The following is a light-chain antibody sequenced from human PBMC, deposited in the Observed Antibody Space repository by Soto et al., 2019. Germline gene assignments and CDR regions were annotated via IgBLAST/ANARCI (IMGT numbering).Light chain of an antibody. CDR1: SSNIGAGYD. J-gene: IGLJ2*01. CDR2: GNS. CDR3: QSYDSSLSGVV. Sequence: QPVLTQPPSVSGAPGQRVTISCTGSSSNIGAGYDVHWYQQLPGTAPKLLIYGNSNRPSGVPDRFSGSKSGTSASLAITGLQAEKEADYYCQSYDSSLSGVVFGGGTKLTAL. V-gene: IGLV1-40*01.